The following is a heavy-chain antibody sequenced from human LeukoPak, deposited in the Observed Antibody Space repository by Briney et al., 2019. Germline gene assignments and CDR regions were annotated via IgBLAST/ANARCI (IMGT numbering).Heavy chain of an antibody. D-gene: IGHD3-10*01. J-gene: IGHJ4*02. Sequence: GGSLRLSCAASGFTFSSYAMGWVRQAPGKGLEWVSAISGSGDTYYADSVKGRFTISRDNSKNTLYPQMNSLRAEDTAVYYCAKDRRAGSYDYWGQGTLVTVSS. V-gene: IGHV3-23*01. CDR3: AKDRRAGSYDY. CDR1: GFTFSSYA. CDR2: ISGSGDT.